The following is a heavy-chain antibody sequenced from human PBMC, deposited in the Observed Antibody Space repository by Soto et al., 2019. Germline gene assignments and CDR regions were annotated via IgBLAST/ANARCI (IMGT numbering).Heavy chain of an antibody. CDR2: ISHSGTT. Sequence: QVQLQESGPGLVKPSDTLSLTCAVSGGSISSSNWWNWVRQSPAKGLEWIGEISHSGTTNYNPSPKSRLTISIDRSKNQFSLKLSSVTAADTAVYYCARVRTFCSSTSCYLDPWGQGTLVTVSA. D-gene: IGHD2-2*01. CDR3: ARVRTFCSSTSCYLDP. V-gene: IGHV4-4*02. J-gene: IGHJ5*02. CDR1: GGSISSSNW.